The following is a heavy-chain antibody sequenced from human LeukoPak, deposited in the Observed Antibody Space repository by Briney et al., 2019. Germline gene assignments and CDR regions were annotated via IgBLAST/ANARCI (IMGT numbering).Heavy chain of an antibody. CDR3: ASSLRGVMDFDY. CDR1: GGSISSSSYY. J-gene: IGHJ4*02. D-gene: IGHD3-10*01. V-gene: IGHV4-39*01. Sequence: SETLSLXCTVSGGSISSSSYYWGWNRQPPGKGLEWIGSIYYSGSTYYNPSLKSRVTISVDTSKNQFSLKLSSVTAADTAVYYCASSLRGVMDFDYWGQGTLVTVSS. CDR2: IYYSGST.